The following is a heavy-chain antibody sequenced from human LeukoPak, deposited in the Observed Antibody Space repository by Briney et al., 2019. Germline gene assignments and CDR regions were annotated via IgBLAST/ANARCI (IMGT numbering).Heavy chain of an antibody. CDR3: AKSSDGYNYGRHY. V-gene: IGHV3-33*03. CDR2: RWSDGTNQ. Sequence: PGMSLRLSCAASGFTLTSYGIHWVRQAPGKGLEWVAVRWSDGTNQYDKDFVKGRFTISGDNSKSTLYLQINSLRGEDMAVYYCAKSSDGYNYGRHYWGQGTLLTVPS. D-gene: IGHD5-24*01. CDR1: GFTLTSYG. J-gene: IGHJ4*02.